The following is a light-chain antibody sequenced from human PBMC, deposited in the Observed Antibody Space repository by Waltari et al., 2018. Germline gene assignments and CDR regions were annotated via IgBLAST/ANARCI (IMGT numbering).Light chain of an antibody. Sequence: DIQMTQSPSSLSASVGDRVTITCQASQDISNYLNWYQQKPVKAPKHLIYASSNLETGVSSWFSGSGSGTDYTCAISSLQPEGRATYYCEQYDNLLTLTFGGGTKEEIK. V-gene: IGKV1-33*01. J-gene: IGKJ4*01. CDR1: QDISNY. CDR3: EQYDNLLTLT. CDR2: ASS.